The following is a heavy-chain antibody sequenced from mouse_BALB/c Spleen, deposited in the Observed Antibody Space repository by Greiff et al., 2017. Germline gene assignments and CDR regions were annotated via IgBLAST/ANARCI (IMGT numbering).Heavy chain of an antibody. D-gene: IGHD2-1*01. CDR1: GFTFSSFG. V-gene: IGHV5-17*02. CDR3: ARYGTYAMDY. J-gene: IGHJ4*01. Sequence: EVQVVESGGGLVQPGGSRKLSCAASGFTFSSFGMHWVRQAPEKGLEWVAYISSGSSTIYYADTVKGRFTISRDNPKNTLFLQMTSLRSEDTAMYYCARYGTYAMDYWGQGTSVTVSS. CDR2: ISSGSSTI.